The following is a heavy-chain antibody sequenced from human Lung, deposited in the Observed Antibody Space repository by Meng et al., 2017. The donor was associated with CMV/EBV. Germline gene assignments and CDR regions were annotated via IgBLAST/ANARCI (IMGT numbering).Heavy chain of an antibody. Sequence: GGSLRLXCAASGFSFGIYGMDWVRQAPGKGLEWVAYIHHAGGYKQYADSVMGRFTISRDNSKNTLSLQMNSLRGEDTALYFCAKVSAGNCATASCPPDSWXQGTLVTVSS. CDR3: AKVSAGNCATASCPPDS. CDR1: GFSFGIYG. D-gene: IGHD2-2*01. J-gene: IGHJ5*01. V-gene: IGHV3-30*02. CDR2: IHHAGGYK.